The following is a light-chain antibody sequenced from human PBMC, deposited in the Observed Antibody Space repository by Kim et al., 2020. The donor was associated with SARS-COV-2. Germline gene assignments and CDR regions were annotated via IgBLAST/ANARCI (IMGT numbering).Light chain of an antibody. V-gene: IGKV3-11*01. Sequence: SSPGERATLSCRSSQTISDYLSRYQQKPGKAPRLLIFEASNRAPGIPARFSGSGSGTDFTLTISSLEPDDFAIYYGQQRSSWPLTFGPGTRLGIK. J-gene: IGKJ5*01. CDR2: EAS. CDR1: QTISDY. CDR3: QQRSSWPLT.